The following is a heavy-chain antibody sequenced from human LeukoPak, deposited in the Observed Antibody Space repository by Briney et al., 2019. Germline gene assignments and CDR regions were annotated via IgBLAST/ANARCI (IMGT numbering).Heavy chain of an antibody. J-gene: IGHJ4*02. D-gene: IGHD4-17*01. CDR2: IRYDGSNK. Sequence: GGSLRLSCAASGFTFSSYGMHWVRQAPGKGLEWVAFIRYDGSNKYYADSVKGRFTISRDNSKNTLYLQMNSLRAEDTAVYYCGSTVTTRAPFDYWGQGTLVTVSS. V-gene: IGHV3-30*02. CDR1: GFTFSSYG. CDR3: GSTVTTRAPFDY.